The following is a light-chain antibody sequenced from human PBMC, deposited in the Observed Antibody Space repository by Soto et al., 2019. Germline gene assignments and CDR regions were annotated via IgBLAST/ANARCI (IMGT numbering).Light chain of an antibody. CDR2: DVS. CDR3: SSYTSDSTYV. CDR1: SSDVGGYNY. Sequence: QSVLTQPASVSGSPGQSITISCTGTSSDVGGYNYVSWYQEHPGKAPKLMIYDVSNRPSGVSNRFSGSKSGNTASLTISGLQADYDADYSCSSYTSDSTYVFGTGTKVTV. J-gene: IGLJ1*01. V-gene: IGLV2-14*01.